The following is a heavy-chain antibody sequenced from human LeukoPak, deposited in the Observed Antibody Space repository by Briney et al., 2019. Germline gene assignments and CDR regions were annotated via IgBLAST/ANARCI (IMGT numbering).Heavy chain of an antibody. Sequence: ETLSLTCAVYGGSFSDYYWSWIRQPPGKGLEWIGEINHSGSTNYNPSLKSRVTISVDTSKNQFSLKLSSVTAADTAVYYCARGRRIAAAGTISDYWGQGTLVTVSS. J-gene: IGHJ4*02. CDR1: GGSFSDYY. V-gene: IGHV4-34*01. CDR2: INHSGST. CDR3: ARGRRIAAAGTISDY. D-gene: IGHD6-13*01.